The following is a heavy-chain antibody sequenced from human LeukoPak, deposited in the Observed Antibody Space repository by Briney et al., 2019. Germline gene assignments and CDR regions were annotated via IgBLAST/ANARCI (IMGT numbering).Heavy chain of an antibody. D-gene: IGHD3-22*01. Sequence: SETLSLTCTVSGGSISTYYWSWIWQPAGKGLEWIGRIYTSGSTNYNPSLKSRVTMSVDTSKNQFSLKLSSVTAADTAVYYCARDLYDSSGYYYDWYFDLWGRGTLVTVSS. CDR3: ARDLYDSSGYYYDWYFDL. V-gene: IGHV4-4*07. CDR1: GGSISTYY. CDR2: IYTSGST. J-gene: IGHJ2*01.